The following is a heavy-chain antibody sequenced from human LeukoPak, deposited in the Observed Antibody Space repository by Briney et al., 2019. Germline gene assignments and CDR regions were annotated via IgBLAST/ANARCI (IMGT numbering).Heavy chain of an antibody. D-gene: IGHD4-11*01. CDR1: GFTFSHYG. CDR2: IWNDGSNK. Sequence: QSGGSLRLSCAAAGFTFSHYGMHSVRQAPGRWLEWVAVIWNDGSNKYYADSVKGRFTISRDNSQNTVDLHMNSLRAEDTAVYYCAKDAQRGFDYSNSLEYWGQGTLVTVSS. J-gene: IGHJ4*02. V-gene: IGHV3-33*06. CDR3: AKDAQRGFDYSNSLEY.